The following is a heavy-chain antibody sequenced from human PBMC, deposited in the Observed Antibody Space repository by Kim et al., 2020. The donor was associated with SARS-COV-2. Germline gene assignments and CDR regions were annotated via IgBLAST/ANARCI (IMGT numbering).Heavy chain of an antibody. CDR3: ARQSNSLGDY. CDR2: ST. J-gene: IGHJ4*02. D-gene: IGHD4-4*01. V-gene: IGHV4-39*01. Sequence: STYYTPSLKSRVTISVETSKNQFSLKLSSVTAADTAVYYCARQSNSLGDYWGQGTLVTVSS.